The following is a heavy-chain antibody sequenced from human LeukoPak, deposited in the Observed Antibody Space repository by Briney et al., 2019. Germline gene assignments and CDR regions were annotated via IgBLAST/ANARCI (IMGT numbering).Heavy chain of an antibody. J-gene: IGHJ4*02. CDR3: AKDRGALVDTGTLNY. CDR2: ISGSGDMT. CDR1: GIIFGSYA. D-gene: IGHD5-18*01. Sequence: GGSLRLSCAASGIIFGSYAMSWVRQAPGKGLEWVSGISGSGDMTSYADSVKGRFTISRDNSKNALYLQMNGLRVEDTAVYYCAKDRGALVDTGTLNYWGRGNLVTVSS. V-gene: IGHV3-23*01.